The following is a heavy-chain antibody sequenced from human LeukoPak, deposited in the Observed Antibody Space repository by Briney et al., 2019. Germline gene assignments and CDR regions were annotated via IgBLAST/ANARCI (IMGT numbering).Heavy chain of an antibody. D-gene: IGHD1-14*01. Sequence: SETLSLTCTVSGYSITNNYYWDWIRQPPGKGLEWIASIYHSGRTYYNPALKSRVTISVDTSKNQFSLRLTSVTAADTAVYYCVRTNPWDLTYYFDYWGQGPLVPVSS. CDR1: GYSITNNYY. CDR2: IYHSGRT. J-gene: IGHJ4*02. V-gene: IGHV4-38-2*02. CDR3: VRTNPWDLTYYFDY.